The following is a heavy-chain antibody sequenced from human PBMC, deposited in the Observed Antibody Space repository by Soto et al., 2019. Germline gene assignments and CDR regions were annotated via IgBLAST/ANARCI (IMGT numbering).Heavy chain of an antibody. V-gene: IGHV4-34*01. CDR1: GGSFSGYY. J-gene: IGHJ5*02. CDR3: ARGLVVVAATRLYGGWFDP. CDR2: INHSGST. Sequence: SETLSLTCAVYGGSFSGYYWSWIRQPPGKGLEWIGEINHSGSTNYNPSLKSRVTISVDTSKNQFSLKLSSVTAADTAVYYCARGLVVVAATRLYGGWFDPWGQGALVTVSS. D-gene: IGHD2-15*01.